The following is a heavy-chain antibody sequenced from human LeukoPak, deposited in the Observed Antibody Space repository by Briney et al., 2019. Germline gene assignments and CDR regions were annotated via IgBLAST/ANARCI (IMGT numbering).Heavy chain of an antibody. Sequence: SETLSLTCTVSVGSISSSSYYWGWIRRPPGKGLEWIGSIYYSGSTYYNRSLKSRVTISVDTSKNQFSLKLSSVTAADTDVYYCARRVDGSGPHDHWGQGTLVTVSS. V-gene: IGHV4-39*01. D-gene: IGHD3-10*01. CDR3: ARRVDGSGPHDH. J-gene: IGHJ4*02. CDR2: IYYSGST. CDR1: VGSISSSSYY.